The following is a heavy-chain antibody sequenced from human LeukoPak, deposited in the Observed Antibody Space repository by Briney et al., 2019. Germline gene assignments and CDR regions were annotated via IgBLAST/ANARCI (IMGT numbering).Heavy chain of an antibody. V-gene: IGHV3-30*04. J-gene: IGHJ4*02. CDR1: GFTFSSYA. Sequence: GRSLRLSCAASGFTFSSYAMHWVRQAPGKGLEWVAVISYDGSNKYYADSVKGRFTISRDNSKNTLYLQMNSLRAEDTAVYYCARDRGYSYGYFDYWGQGTLVTVSS. D-gene: IGHD5-18*01. CDR3: ARDRGYSYGYFDY. CDR2: ISYDGSNK.